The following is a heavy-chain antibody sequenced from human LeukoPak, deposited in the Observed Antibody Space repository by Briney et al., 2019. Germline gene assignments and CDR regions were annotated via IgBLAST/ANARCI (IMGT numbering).Heavy chain of an antibody. V-gene: IGHV1-18*01. D-gene: IGHD2-21*02. Sequence: ASVKVSCKASGYTFTSYGISWVRQAPGQGLEWMGWISAYNGNTNYAQKLQGRVTMTTDTSTSTAYMELRSLRSDDTAVYYCARTSAYCGGDCYSSTLSYWGQGTLVTVSS. CDR1: GYTFTSYG. CDR2: ISAYNGNT. J-gene: IGHJ4*02. CDR3: ARTSAYCGGDCYSSTLSY.